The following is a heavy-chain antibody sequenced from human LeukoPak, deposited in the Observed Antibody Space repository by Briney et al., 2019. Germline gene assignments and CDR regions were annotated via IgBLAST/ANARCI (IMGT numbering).Heavy chain of an antibody. V-gene: IGHV1-69*06. CDR1: GGTFSSYA. CDR2: IIPIFGTA. CDR3: ARSGFGVAARDYYYYNYMDV. D-gene: IGHD3-3*01. Sequence: ASVKVSCKASGGTFSSYAISWVRQAPGQGLEWMGGIIPIFGTANYAQKFQGRVTITADKSTSTAYMELSSLRSEDTAVYYCARSGFGVAARDYYYYNYMDVWGKGTTVTVSS. J-gene: IGHJ6*03.